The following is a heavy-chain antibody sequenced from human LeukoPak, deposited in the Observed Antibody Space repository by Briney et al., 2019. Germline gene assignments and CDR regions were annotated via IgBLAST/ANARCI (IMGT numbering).Heavy chain of an antibody. Sequence: ASVKVSCKASGYTFTSYGISWVRQAPGQGLEWMGWISAYNGNTNYAQKLQGRVTITADKSTSTAYMELSSLRSEDTAVYYCATTVITIFGVPPSYYMDVWGKGTTVTVSS. CDR1: GYTFTSYG. J-gene: IGHJ6*03. D-gene: IGHD3-3*01. V-gene: IGHV1-18*01. CDR3: ATTVITIFGVPPSYYMDV. CDR2: ISAYNGNT.